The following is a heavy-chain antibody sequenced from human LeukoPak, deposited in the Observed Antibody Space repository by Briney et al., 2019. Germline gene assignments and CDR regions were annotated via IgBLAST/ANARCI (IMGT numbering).Heavy chain of an antibody. J-gene: IGHJ4*02. CDR2: IGGSGVST. CDR3: AKDEAAGHYSFDY. Sequence: GGSLRLSCAASGFTFSAYAMTWVRQAPGKGLGWVSTIGGSGVSTYYADSVKGRFTISRDNSKNTLYLQMNSLRAEDTAVYYCAKDEAAGHYSFDYWGLGTLVTVSS. CDR1: GFTFSAYA. V-gene: IGHV3-23*01. D-gene: IGHD6-13*01.